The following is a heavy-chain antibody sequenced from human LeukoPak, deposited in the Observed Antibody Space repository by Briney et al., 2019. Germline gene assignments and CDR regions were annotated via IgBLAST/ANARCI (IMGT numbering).Heavy chain of an antibody. CDR2: ISGSGGST. Sequence: AGGSLRLSCAASGFTFSSYAMSWVRQAPGKGLEWVSAISGSGGSTYYADPVKGRFTISRDNSKNTLYLQMNSLRAEDTAVYYCAKDVVVVPAARYNWFDPWGQGTLVTVSS. D-gene: IGHD2-2*01. CDR3: AKDVVVVPAARYNWFDP. J-gene: IGHJ5*02. CDR1: GFTFSSYA. V-gene: IGHV3-23*01.